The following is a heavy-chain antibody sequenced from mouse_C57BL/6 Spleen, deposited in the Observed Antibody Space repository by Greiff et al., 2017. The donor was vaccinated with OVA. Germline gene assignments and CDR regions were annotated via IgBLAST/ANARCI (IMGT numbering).Heavy chain of an antibody. V-gene: IGHV1-80*01. CDR3: AREDDYDFAY. CDR2: IYPGDGDT. CDR1: GYAFSSYW. Sequence: LQESGAELVKPGASVKISCKASGYAFSSYWMNWVKQRPGKGLEWIGQIYPGDGDTNYNGKFKGKATLTADKSSSTAYMQLSSLTSEDSAVYFCAREDDYDFAYWGQGTLVTVSA. D-gene: IGHD2-4*01. J-gene: IGHJ3*01.